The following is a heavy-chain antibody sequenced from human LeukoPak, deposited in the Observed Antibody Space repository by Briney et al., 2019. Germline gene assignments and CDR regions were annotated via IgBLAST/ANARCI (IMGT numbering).Heavy chain of an antibody. V-gene: IGHV1-69*05. CDR1: GGTFSSYA. Sequence: GASVKVSCKASGGTFSSYAISWVRQAPGQGLEWMGGIIPIFGTANYAQKFQGRVTITTDESTSTAYMELSSLRSEDTAVYYCARDRVAVAVPYYYGMDVWGQGTTVTVSS. CDR2: IIPIFGTA. CDR3: ARDRVAVAVPYYYGMDV. D-gene: IGHD6-19*01. J-gene: IGHJ6*02.